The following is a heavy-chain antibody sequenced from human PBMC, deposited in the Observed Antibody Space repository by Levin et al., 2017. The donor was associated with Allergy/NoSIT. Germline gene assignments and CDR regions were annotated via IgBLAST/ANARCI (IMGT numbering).Heavy chain of an antibody. CDR2: INPANSDT. CDR1: GYTFTSYV. D-gene: IGHD6-13*01. CDR3: ARDPPGSGQQLDY. V-gene: IGHV1-3*01. J-gene: IGHJ4*02. Sequence: PAASVKVSCKASGYTFTSYVIHWVRQAPGQRLEWMGWINPANSDTKYSQNFQGRVTITRDTSATTAYMELSSLRSEDTAVYYCARDPPGSGQQLDYWGQGTLVTVSS.